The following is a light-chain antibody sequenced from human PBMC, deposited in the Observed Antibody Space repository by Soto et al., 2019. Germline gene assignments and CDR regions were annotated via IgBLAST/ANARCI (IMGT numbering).Light chain of an antibody. V-gene: IGKV1-5*03. Sequence: DIQMTQSPSTLSASVGDRVTITCRASQSIGKWLAWYQQKSGKAPKLLIYRASSLQTGVPSRFSGSGSGTEFTLTISGLQPDDFATYYCQQYNHYSRTFGQGTKVEIK. CDR1: QSIGKW. CDR3: QQYNHYSRT. CDR2: RAS. J-gene: IGKJ1*01.